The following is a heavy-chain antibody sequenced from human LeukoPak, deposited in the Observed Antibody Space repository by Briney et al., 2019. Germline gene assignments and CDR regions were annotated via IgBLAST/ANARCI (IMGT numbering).Heavy chain of an antibody. CDR1: GGSISSSSYY. V-gene: IGHV4-39*01. D-gene: IGHD3-22*01. CDR2: IYYSGST. J-gene: IGHJ3*02. Sequence: SETLSLTCTVSGGSISSSSYYWGWIRQPPGKGLEWIGSIYYSGSTYYNPSLKSRVTISVDTSKNQISLKLSSVTAADTAVYYCARRDSSITKGAFDIWGQGTMVTVSS. CDR3: ARRDSSITKGAFDI.